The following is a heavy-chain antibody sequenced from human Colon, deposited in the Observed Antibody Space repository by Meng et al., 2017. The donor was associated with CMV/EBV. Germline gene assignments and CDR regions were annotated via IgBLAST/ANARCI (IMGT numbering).Heavy chain of an antibody. J-gene: IGHJ6*02. V-gene: IGHV3-7*01. D-gene: IGHD1-20*01. CDR2: INQDGRET. Sequence: GGSLRLSCVDPGLTFTPYWMTWVRQAPGKGLEWVANINQDGRETHYADSVKGRFIISRDNRYNTLYLQMNSLRVDDTALYYCAREVGYNWDLGHPYGLDLWGQGTTVTVSS. CDR1: GLTFTPYW. CDR3: AREVGYNWDLGHPYGLDL.